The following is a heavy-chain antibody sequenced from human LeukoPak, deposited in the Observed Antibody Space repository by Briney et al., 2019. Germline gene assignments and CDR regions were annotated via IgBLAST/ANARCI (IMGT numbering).Heavy chain of an antibody. D-gene: IGHD3-10*01. Sequence: SETLSLTCTVSGYSLSSGYYWGWIRQPPGKGLEWIGSIYHSGSTYYNPSLKSRVTISVDTSKNQFSLKLSSVTAADTAVYYCARGPPKITMVRGFRVYYFDYWGQGTLVTVSS. CDR1: GYSLSSGYY. CDR3: ARGPPKITMVRGFRVYYFDY. V-gene: IGHV4-38-2*02. CDR2: IYHSGST. J-gene: IGHJ4*02.